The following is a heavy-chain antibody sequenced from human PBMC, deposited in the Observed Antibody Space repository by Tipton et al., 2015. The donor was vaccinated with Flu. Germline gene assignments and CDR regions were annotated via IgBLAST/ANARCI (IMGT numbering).Heavy chain of an antibody. Sequence: TLSLTCTVSGGSISSYYWSWIRQPPGKGLEWIGYIYYSGSTNYNPSLKSRVTMSVDTSKNQFSLKLSSVTAADTAVYYCARGGDLWFGELQNFDYWGQGTLVTVSS. V-gene: IGHV4-59*12. CDR2: IYYSGST. CDR3: ARGGDLWFGELQNFDY. D-gene: IGHD3-10*01. J-gene: IGHJ4*02. CDR1: GGSISSYY.